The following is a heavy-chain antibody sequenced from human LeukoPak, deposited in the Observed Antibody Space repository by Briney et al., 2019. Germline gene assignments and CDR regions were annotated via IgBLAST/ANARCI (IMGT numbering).Heavy chain of an antibody. V-gene: IGHV5-51*01. J-gene: IGHJ4*02. Sequence: HGESLKISCKGSGYSFTSYWIGWVRQMPGKGLEWMGIIYPGDSDTRYSPSFQGQVTISADKSISTAYLQWSSLKASDTSMYYCARNKRYSSSWYPFDYWGQGILVTVSS. CDR3: ARNKRYSSSWYPFDY. D-gene: IGHD6-13*01. CDR1: GYSFTSYW. CDR2: IYPGDSDT.